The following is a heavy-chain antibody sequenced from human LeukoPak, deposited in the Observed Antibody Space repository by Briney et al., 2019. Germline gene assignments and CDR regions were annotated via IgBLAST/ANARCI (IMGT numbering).Heavy chain of an antibody. CDR2: ISAYNGNT. V-gene: IGHV1-18*01. CDR3: AREGVVGATKDLHYYYGMDV. D-gene: IGHD1-26*01. J-gene: IGHJ6*02. CDR1: GYTFTSYG. Sequence: ASVKVSCKASGYTFTSYGISWVRQAPGQGLEWMGWISAYNGNTNYAQKLQGRVTMTTDTSTSTAYMELRSLRSDDTAVYYCAREGVVGATKDLHYYYGMDVWGQGTTVTVSS.